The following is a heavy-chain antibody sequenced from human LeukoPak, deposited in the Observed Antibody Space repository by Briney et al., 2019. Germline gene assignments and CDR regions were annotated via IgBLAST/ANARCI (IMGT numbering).Heavy chain of an antibody. J-gene: IGHJ4*02. Sequence: GGSLRPSCTAPGYTFGDYAMSWVRQAPGYGQEWAGFIRSKAYGGTTEYAASVKGRFTISRDDSKSIAYLQMNSLKTEDTAVYYCTRRPLYSSSFDYWGQGTLVTVSS. D-gene: IGHD6-6*01. CDR1: GYTFGDYA. V-gene: IGHV3-49*04. CDR2: IRSKAYGGTT. CDR3: TRRPLYSSSFDY.